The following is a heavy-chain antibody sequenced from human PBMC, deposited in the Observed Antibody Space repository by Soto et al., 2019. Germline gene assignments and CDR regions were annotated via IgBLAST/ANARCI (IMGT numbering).Heavy chain of an antibody. CDR3: ARGVLDGNPYLAATAIPYNWFDP. Sequence: SVKVSCKASGGTFSSYTISWVRQSPGQGLEWMGRIIPILGTANYAQKFQGRVTITADKSTSTAYMELSSLRSEDTAVYYCARGVLDGNPYLAATAIPYNWFDPWGQGTLVTVSS. CDR2: IIPILGTA. J-gene: IGHJ5*02. V-gene: IGHV1-69*08. CDR1: GGTFSSYT. D-gene: IGHD2-2*02.